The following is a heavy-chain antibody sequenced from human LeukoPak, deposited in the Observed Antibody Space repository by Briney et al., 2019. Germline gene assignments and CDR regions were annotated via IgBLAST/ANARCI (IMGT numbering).Heavy chain of an antibody. CDR3: ARAVVTPCFDY. J-gene: IGHJ4*02. V-gene: IGHV4-31*02. CDR2: IYYSGST. Sequence: SWVRQHPGKGLEWIGYIYYSGSTYYNPSLKSRVTISVDTSKNQFSLKLSSVTAADTAVYYCARAVVTPCFDYWGQGTLVTVSS. D-gene: IGHD4-23*01.